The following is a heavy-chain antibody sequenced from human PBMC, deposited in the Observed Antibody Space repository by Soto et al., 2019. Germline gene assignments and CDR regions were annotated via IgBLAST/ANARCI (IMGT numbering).Heavy chain of an antibody. V-gene: IGHV4-34*01. D-gene: IGHD4-17*01. CDR2: INHSGST. Sequence: SETLSLTCAVYGGSFSGYYWSWIRQPPGKGLEWIGEINHSGSTNYNPSLKSRVTISVDTSKNQFSLKLSSVTAADTAVYYCAVGDLSWFDPWGQGTLVTVSS. CDR1: GGSFSGYY. CDR3: AVGDLSWFDP. J-gene: IGHJ5*02.